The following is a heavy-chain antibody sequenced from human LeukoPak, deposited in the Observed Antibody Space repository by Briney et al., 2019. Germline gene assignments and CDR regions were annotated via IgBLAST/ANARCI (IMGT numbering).Heavy chain of an antibody. CDR1: GFTFSSYW. Sequence: GGSLRLSCAASGFTFSSYWMSWVRQAPGKELEWVANIKQDGSEKYYVDSVKGRFTISRDNAKNSLYLQMNSLRAEDTAVYYCARVPLFMGYYMDVWGKGTTVTVSS. CDR2: IKQDGSEK. V-gene: IGHV3-7*01. D-gene: IGHD3-10*01. CDR3: ARVPLFMGYYMDV. J-gene: IGHJ6*03.